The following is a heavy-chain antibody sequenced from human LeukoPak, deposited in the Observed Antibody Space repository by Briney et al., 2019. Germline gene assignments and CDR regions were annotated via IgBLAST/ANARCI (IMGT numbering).Heavy chain of an antibody. CDR2: IYYSGSA. J-gene: IGHJ5*02. D-gene: IGHD1-26*01. V-gene: IGHV4-59*08. CDR1: GGSISSYY. Sequence: SETLSLTCTVSGGSISSYYWSWIRQPPGKGLEWIGYIYYSGSANYNPSLKSRVTISVDTSKNQFSLKLSSVTAADTAVYYCARLVVGATNWFDPWGQGTLVTVSS. CDR3: ARLVVGATNWFDP.